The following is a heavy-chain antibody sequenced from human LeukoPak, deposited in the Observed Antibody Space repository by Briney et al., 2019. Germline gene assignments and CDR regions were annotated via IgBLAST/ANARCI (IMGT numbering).Heavy chain of an antibody. CDR2: ISYDESYK. J-gene: IGHJ5*02. CDR1: GFTFSSYA. CDR3: ARDLGQYYDTSDNWFDP. V-gene: IGHV3-30*04. D-gene: IGHD3-22*01. Sequence: PGGSLRLSCTASGFTFSSYAMHWVRQAPGKGLEWMALISYDESYKYYADSVKGRFTISKDISQNTLFLQMNSLRPEDTAVYYCARDLGQYYDTSDNWFDPWGQGTLVTVSS.